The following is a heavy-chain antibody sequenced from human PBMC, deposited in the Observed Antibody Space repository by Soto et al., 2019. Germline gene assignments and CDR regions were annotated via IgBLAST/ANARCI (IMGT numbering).Heavy chain of an antibody. CDR3: ARDGSIYCVGDCYAAFFVY. D-gene: IGHD2-21*02. V-gene: IGHV3-33*01. CDR2: IWYDGSNK. CDR1: GFTFSSYG. Sequence: QVQLVESGGGVVQPGRSLRLYCAAPGFTFSSYGMHWVRQAPGKGLEWVAVIWYDGSNKYYADSVKGRFTISRDNSKNTIYLQMNSLRAEDTAVYYCARDGSIYCVGDCYAAFFVYWGQVTLVTVSS. J-gene: IGHJ4*02.